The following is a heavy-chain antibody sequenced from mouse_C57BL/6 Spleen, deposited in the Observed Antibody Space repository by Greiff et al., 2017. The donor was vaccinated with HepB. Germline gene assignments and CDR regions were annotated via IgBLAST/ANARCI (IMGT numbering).Heavy chain of an antibody. Sequence: DVKLQESGGGLVQPGGSMKLSCVASGFTFSNYWMNWVRQSPEKGLEWVAQIRLKSDNYATHYAESVQGRFTISRDDSKSSVYLQMNNLRAEDTGIYYCTVDRGYYFDYWGQGTTLTVSS. CDR2: IRLKSDNYAT. CDR3: TVDRGYYFDY. D-gene: IGHD2-14*01. J-gene: IGHJ2*01. CDR1: GFTFSNYW. V-gene: IGHV6-3*01.